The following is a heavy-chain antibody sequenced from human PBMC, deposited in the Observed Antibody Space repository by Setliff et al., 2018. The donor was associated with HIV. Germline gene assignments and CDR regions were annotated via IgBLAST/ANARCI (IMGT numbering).Heavy chain of an antibody. CDR2: IYYSGST. V-gene: IGHV4-39*01. CDR3: AGLRRASSYYFDY. CDR1: GGSIGTTSYY. J-gene: IGHJ4*02. Sequence: SETLSLTCTVSGGSIGTTSYYWGWIRQPPGKGLEWIGSIYYSGSTYYNPSLKSRVTISVDTSKNQFSLKLTSMTATDAAVYYCAGLRRASSYYFDYWGQGTLVTVSS.